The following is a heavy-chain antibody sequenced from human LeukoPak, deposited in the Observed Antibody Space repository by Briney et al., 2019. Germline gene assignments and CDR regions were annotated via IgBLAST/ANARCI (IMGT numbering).Heavy chain of an antibody. Sequence: SVKVSCKASGFTFTSSAVQWVRQARGQRLEWIGWIDVGSGNTNYAQKFQERVTITRDMSTSTAYMELSSLRSEDTAVYYCAADQDYVAVAGRCWGQGTLVTVSS. V-gene: IGHV1-58*01. CDR3: AADQDYVAVAGRC. J-gene: IGHJ4*02. CDR2: IDVGSGNT. D-gene: IGHD6-19*01. CDR1: GFTFTSSA.